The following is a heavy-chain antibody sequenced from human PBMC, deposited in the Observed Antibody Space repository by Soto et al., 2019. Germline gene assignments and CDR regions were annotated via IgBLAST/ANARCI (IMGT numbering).Heavy chain of an antibody. CDR1: GGTFSSYA. J-gene: IGHJ6*02. Sequence: SVKVSCKASGGTFSSYAISWVRQAPGQGLEWMGGIIPIFGTANYAQKFQGRVTITADGSTSTAYMELSSLRSEDTAVYYCARDREYYDILTGSPHQYYYGMDVWGQGTTVTVSS. V-gene: IGHV1-69*13. CDR2: IIPIFGTA. CDR3: ARDREYYDILTGSPHQYYYGMDV. D-gene: IGHD3-9*01.